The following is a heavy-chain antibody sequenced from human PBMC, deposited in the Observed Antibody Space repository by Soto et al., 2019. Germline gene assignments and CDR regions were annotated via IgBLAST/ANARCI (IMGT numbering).Heavy chain of an antibody. D-gene: IGHD3-22*01. V-gene: IGHV3-53*04. CDR3: ARLRYDYDSSGYKYYYGMDV. J-gene: IGHJ6*02. Sequence: EVQLVESGGGLVQPGGSLRLSCAASGFTVSSNYMSWVRQAPGKGLEWVSVIYSGGSTYYADSVKGRFTISRHNSKNTLYLKRNSLRAEDTAVYYCARLRYDYDSSGYKYYYGMDVWGQGTTVTVSS. CDR2: IYSGGST. CDR1: GFTVSSNY.